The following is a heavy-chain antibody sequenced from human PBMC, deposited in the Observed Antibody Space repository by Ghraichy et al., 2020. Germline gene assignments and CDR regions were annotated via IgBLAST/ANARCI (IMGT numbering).Heavy chain of an antibody. Sequence: SETLSLTCTVSGGSVSSGSYYWSWIRQPPGKGLEWIGYIYYSGSTNYNPSLKSRVTISVDTSKNQFSLKLSSVTAADTAVYYCARDLDSSGYYRRNGAFDIWGQGTMVTVSS. J-gene: IGHJ3*02. D-gene: IGHD3-22*01. CDR3: ARDLDSSGYYRRNGAFDI. CDR1: GGSVSSGSYY. CDR2: IYYSGST. V-gene: IGHV4-61*01.